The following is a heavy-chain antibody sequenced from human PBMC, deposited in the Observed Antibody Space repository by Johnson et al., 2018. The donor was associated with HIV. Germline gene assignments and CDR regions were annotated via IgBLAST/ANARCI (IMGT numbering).Heavy chain of an antibody. CDR1: GFTFSSYA. V-gene: IGHV3-30*14. D-gene: IGHD6-6*01. CDR2: ISYDGSNK. Sequence: QVQLVESGGGVVQPGRSLRLSCAASGFTFSSYAMHWVRQAPGKGLAWVAVISYDGSNKYYADSVKGRFTISRDNSKNTLYLQMNSLRAEDTAVYYCARDDPGARPGLSVIGAFDIWGQGTMVTVSS. CDR3: ARDDPGARPGLSVIGAFDI. J-gene: IGHJ3*02.